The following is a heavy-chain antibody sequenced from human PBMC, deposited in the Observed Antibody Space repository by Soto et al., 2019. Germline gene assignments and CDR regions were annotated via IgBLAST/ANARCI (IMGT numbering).Heavy chain of an antibody. Sequence: SETLSLTCAVYGGSFSGYYWSWIRQPPGKGLEWIGAINHSGSTNYNPSLKSRVTISVDTSKNQFSLKLSSVTAADTAVYYCARGPPVTNIVATIARQEFDYWGQGTLVTVSS. D-gene: IGHD5-12*01. J-gene: IGHJ4*02. CDR3: ARGPPVTNIVATIARQEFDY. CDR2: INHSGST. V-gene: IGHV4-34*01. CDR1: GGSFSGYY.